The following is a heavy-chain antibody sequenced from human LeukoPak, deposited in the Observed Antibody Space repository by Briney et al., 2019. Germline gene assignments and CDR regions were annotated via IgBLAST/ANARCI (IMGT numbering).Heavy chain of an antibody. V-gene: IGHV1-2*02. J-gene: IGHJ2*01. CDR2: INPNSGGT. D-gene: IGHD6-6*01. CDR1: GYTFTGYY. CDR3: ARGQYSVWYFDL. Sequence: ASVKVSCKASGYTFTGYYMHWVRQAPGQGLEWMGWINPNSGGTNYAQKFQGRVTMTRDTSISTAYMELSSLRSEDTAVYYCARGQYSVWYFDLWGRGTLVTVSS.